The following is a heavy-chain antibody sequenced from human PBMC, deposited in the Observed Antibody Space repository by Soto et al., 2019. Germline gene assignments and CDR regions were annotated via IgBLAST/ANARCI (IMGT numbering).Heavy chain of an antibody. Sequence: EVQLVESGGGLVQPGRSLRLSCAASGFTFDDYAMHWVRQAPGKGLEWVSGISWNSGSIGYADSVKGRFTISRDNAKNSLYLQMNSLRAEDTALYYCAKGSSGWYGGTDYWGQGTLVTVSS. V-gene: IGHV3-9*01. CDR3: AKGSSGWYGGTDY. J-gene: IGHJ4*02. CDR2: ISWNSGSI. D-gene: IGHD6-19*01. CDR1: GFTFDDYA.